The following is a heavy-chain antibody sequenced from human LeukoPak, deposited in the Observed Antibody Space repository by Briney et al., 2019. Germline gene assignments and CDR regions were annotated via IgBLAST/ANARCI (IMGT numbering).Heavy chain of an antibody. CDR3: ARAKLDPAGTGAFDI. J-gene: IGHJ3*02. D-gene: IGHD6-19*01. CDR1: GFTFKNYA. Sequence: GRSLRLSCTTSGFTFKNYAMTWVRQAPGKELEWVSAIYPHGDPQYADSVKGRFTISRDNSKNSLYMQMETLRAEDTALYYCARAKLDPAGTGAFDIWGPGTVVTVSS. CDR2: IYPHGDP. V-gene: IGHV3-23*01.